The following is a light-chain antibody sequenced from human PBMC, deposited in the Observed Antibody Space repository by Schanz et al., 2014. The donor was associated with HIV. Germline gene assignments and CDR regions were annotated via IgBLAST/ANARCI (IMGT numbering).Light chain of an antibody. V-gene: IGKV3-20*01. J-gene: IGKJ2*01. CDR1: QSVSSN. CDR3: QQYGSSPKT. Sequence: EIVMTQSPATLFVSPGERATLSCRASQSVSSNLAWYQQKPGQAPRLLIYCASTRATGIPDRFSGSGSGTDFTLTISRLEPEDIAVYYCQQYGSSPKTFGQGTKLEIK. CDR2: CAS.